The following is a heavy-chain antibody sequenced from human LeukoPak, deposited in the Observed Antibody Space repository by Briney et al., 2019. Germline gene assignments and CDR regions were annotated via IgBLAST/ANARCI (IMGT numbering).Heavy chain of an antibody. CDR3: ARALITASGSGEIEY. V-gene: IGHV4-34*01. CDR2: INHSGST. D-gene: IGHD3-10*01. J-gene: IGHJ4*02. CDR1: GESFSGFY. Sequence: SETLSLTCAVYGESFSGFYWTWIRQPPGRGLEWIGEINHSGSTNYNPSLKSRVTISIDTSKHQFSLKLSSVTAADTPVYYCARALITASGSGEIEYWGQGTLVTVSS.